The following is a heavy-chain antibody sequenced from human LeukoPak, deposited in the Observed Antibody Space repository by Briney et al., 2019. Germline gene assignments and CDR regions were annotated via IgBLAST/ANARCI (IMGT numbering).Heavy chain of an antibody. Sequence: GASVKVSCKVSGGTFSSYGISWVRQAPGQGLEWMGGIIPIFGTANYAQKFQGRVTITTNESTSTAYMELSSLRSEDTAVYYCARSLGLRYCSSTSCYDYWGQGTLVTVSS. J-gene: IGHJ4*02. D-gene: IGHD2-2*01. CDR3: ARSLGLRYCSSTSCYDY. CDR1: GGTFSSYG. V-gene: IGHV1-69*05. CDR2: IIPIFGTA.